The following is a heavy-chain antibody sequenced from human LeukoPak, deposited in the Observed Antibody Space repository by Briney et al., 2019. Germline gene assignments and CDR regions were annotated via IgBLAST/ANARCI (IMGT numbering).Heavy chain of an antibody. D-gene: IGHD3-22*01. Sequence: ASVKVPCKASGYTFTGYYMHWVRQAPGQGLEWMGWINPNSGGTNYAQKFQGRVTMTRDTSISTAYMELSRLRSDDTAVYYCARGVARYYYDSSGYYLYWGQGTLVTVSS. V-gene: IGHV1-2*02. J-gene: IGHJ4*02. CDR3: ARGVARYYYDSSGYYLY. CDR1: GYTFTGYY. CDR2: INPNSGGT.